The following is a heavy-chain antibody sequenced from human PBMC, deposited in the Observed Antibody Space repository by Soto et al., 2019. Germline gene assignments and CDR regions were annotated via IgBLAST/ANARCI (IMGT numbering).Heavy chain of an antibody. J-gene: IGHJ6*03. CDR2: ISSSSSYI. Sequence: EVQLVDSGGGLVKPGGSLRLSCAASGFTFSSYSMNWVRQAPGKGLVWVSSISSSSSYIYYADSVKGRFTISRNNAKNSLYLQMNSLRAEDTAVYYCERERGGGDFWSGQIPGYYYYMDVWGKGTTVTVSS. CDR1: GFTFSSYS. V-gene: IGHV3-21*01. CDR3: ERERGGGDFWSGQIPGYYYYMDV. D-gene: IGHD3-3*01.